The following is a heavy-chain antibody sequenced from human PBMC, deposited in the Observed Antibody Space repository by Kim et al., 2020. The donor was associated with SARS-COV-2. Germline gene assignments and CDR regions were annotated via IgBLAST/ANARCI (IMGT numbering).Heavy chain of an antibody. CDR3: ARADNYYGSGSYLFDY. J-gene: IGHJ4*02. D-gene: IGHD3-10*01. V-gene: IGHV1-3*01. Sequence: KFKGRSPIPRDTSARTAYMELSSLRSEDTAVYYCARADNYYGSGSYLFDYWGQGTLVTVSS.